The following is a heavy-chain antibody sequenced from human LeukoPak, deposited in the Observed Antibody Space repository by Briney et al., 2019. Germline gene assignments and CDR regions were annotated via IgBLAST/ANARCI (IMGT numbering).Heavy chain of an antibody. CDR2: IYYSGST. J-gene: IGHJ4*02. Sequence: SETLSLTCTVSGGSISSSSYYWGWIRQPPGKGLEWFGSIYYSGSTYYNPSLKSRVTISVDTSKNQFSLKLSSVTAADTAVYYCARLHDYYDSSSNYYFDYWGQGALVIVSS. CDR1: GGSISSSSYY. D-gene: IGHD3-22*01. CDR3: ARLHDYYDSSSNYYFDY. V-gene: IGHV4-39*01.